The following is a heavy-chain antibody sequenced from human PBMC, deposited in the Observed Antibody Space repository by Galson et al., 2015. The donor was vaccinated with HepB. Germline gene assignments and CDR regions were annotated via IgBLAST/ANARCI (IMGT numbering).Heavy chain of an antibody. CDR1: GFTFSSYA. D-gene: IGHD2-2*01. CDR2: ISGSGGST. J-gene: IGHJ5*02. V-gene: IGHV3-23*01. Sequence: SLRLSCAASGFTFSSYAMSWVRQAPGKGLEWVSAISGSGGSTYYADSVKGRFTISRDNSKNTLYLQMNSLRAEDTAVYYCAKARLPIVVVPRTLDPWGQGTLVTVSS. CDR3: AKARLPIVVVPRTLDP.